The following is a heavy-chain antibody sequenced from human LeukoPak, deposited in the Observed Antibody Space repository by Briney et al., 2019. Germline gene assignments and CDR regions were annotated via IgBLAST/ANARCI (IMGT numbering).Heavy chain of an antibody. D-gene: IGHD5-12*01. CDR3: AAGSGYDYGYFDY. Sequence: SETLSLTCTVSGGSISSYYWSWIRQPPGKGLEWIGYIYYSGSTNYKPSLKSRVTISVDTSKNQFSLKLSSVTAADTAVYYCAAGSGYDYGYFDYWGQGTLVTVSS. J-gene: IGHJ4*02. CDR1: GGSISSYY. V-gene: IGHV4-59*01. CDR2: IYYSGST.